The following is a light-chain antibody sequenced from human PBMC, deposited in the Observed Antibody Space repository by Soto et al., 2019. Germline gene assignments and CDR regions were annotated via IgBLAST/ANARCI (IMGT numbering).Light chain of an antibody. CDR2: EGY. Sequence: EIVLTQSPAILSLSPGERATLSCRASQSVNNYLAWYQQKAGQAPRLLIYEGYKRATGIPARFSGSGSGTDFTLTISSLEPEDFAVYYCQHRSNWPTTFGQGTKVEIK. CDR1: QSVNNY. J-gene: IGKJ2*01. CDR3: QHRSNWPTT. V-gene: IGKV3-11*01.